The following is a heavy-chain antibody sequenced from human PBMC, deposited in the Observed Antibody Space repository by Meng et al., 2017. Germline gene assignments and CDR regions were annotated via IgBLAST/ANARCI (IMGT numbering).Heavy chain of an antibody. CDR1: GFTFSSYW. Sequence: GESLKISCAASGFTFSSYWMSWVRQAPGKGLEWVANIKQDGSEKYYVDSVKGRFTISRDNAKNSLYLQMNSLRAEDTAVYYCASYHPMGAFDIWGQRTMVTVSS. CDR2: IKQDGSEK. J-gene: IGHJ3*02. CDR3: ASYHPMGAFDI. D-gene: IGHD3-10*01. V-gene: IGHV3-7*01.